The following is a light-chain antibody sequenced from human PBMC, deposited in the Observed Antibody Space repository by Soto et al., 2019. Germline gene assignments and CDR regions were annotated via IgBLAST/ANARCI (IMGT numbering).Light chain of an antibody. CDR1: HSNIGAHYD. CDR3: QSYDSRLSVV. CDR2: SNN. V-gene: IGLV1-40*01. J-gene: IGLJ2*01. Sequence: QSVLTQPPSVSGAPGQTVTISCTGSHSNIGAHYDVHWYQQLPGAAPKLLIYSNNNRPSGVPDRLSGCESGTSASLAITGLQAEDGADYYCQSYDSRLSVVFGGGTKVTVL.